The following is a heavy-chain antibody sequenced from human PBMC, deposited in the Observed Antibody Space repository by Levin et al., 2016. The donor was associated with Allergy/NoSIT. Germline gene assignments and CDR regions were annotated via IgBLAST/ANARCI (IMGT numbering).Heavy chain of an antibody. CDR2: ISSSSSYI. V-gene: IGHV3-21*04. J-gene: IGHJ4*02. D-gene: IGHD5-18*01. Sequence: VRQMPGKGLEWVSSISSSSSYIYYADSVKGRFTISRDNAKNSLYLQMNSLRAEDTAIYYCAKNEVVGYSYGLVDYWGQGTLVTVSS. CDR3: AKNEVVGYSYGLVDY.